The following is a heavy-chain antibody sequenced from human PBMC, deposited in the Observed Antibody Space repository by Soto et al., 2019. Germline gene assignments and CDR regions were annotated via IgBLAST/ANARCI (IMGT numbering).Heavy chain of an antibody. CDR2: IYYSGST. V-gene: IGHV4-39*01. Sequence: SETLSLTCTVSGGSISSSSYYWGWIRQPPGKGLEWIGSIYYSGSTYYNPSLKSRVTISVDTSKNQFSLKLSSVTAADTAVYYCARRELVIATYYWGQGTLVTVSS. CDR3: ARRELVIATYY. J-gene: IGHJ4*02. CDR1: GGSISSSSYY. D-gene: IGHD2-21*01.